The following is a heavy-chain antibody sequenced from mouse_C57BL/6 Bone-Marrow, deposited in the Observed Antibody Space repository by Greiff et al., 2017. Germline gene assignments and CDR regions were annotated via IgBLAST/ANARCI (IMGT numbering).Heavy chain of an antibody. V-gene: IGHV1-81*01. CDR1: GYTFTSYG. CDR3: ARSEYYAMDD. CDR2: IYPRSGNT. J-gene: IGHJ4*01. Sequence: VQLQQSGAELAGPGASVKLSCKASGYTFTSYGISWVKQRTGQGLEWIGEIYPRSGNTYYNEKFKGKATLTADKSSSTAYMELRSLTSEDSAVYFCARSEYYAMDDWGQGTSVTVSS.